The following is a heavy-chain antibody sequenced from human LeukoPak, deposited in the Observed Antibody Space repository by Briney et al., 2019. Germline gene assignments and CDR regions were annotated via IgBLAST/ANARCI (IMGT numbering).Heavy chain of an antibody. CDR2: ISSTGGTI. D-gene: IGHD6-13*01. Sequence: GGSLRLSCVVSGFTFSDYYMSWIRQAPGKGLEWVSYISSTGGTIDYTDSVKGRFTISRDNAKNSLYLQMNSLRAEDTAVYYCARDLMKSSWYLYYFDYWGQGALVTVSS. CDR3: ARDLMKSSWYLYYFDY. CDR1: GFTFSDYY. V-gene: IGHV3-11*01. J-gene: IGHJ4*02.